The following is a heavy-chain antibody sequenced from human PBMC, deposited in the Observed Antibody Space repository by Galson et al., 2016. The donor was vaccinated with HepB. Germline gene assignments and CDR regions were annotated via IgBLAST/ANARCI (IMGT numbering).Heavy chain of an antibody. CDR2: IKEDGSDK. V-gene: IGHV3-7*01. D-gene: IGHD3-10*01. CDR3: ARGRGPTE. Sequence: SLRLSCAASGFSFSTSWMNWVRQAPGKGLEWVANIKEDGSDKNYVDSVKGRFTISRDNGKNSLYLQMNSLRAEDTAVYYCARGRGPTEWGQGTLVTVSS. CDR1: GFSFSTSW. J-gene: IGHJ4*02.